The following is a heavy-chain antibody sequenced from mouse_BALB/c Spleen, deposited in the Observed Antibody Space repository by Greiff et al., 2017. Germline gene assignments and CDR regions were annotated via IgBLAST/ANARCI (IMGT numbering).Heavy chain of an antibody. V-gene: IGHV3-2*02. CDR2: ISYSGST. CDR3: ATPMITTGAMDY. D-gene: IGHD2-4*01. CDR1: GYSITSDYA. J-gene: IGHJ4*01. Sequence: EVQLQESGPGLVKPSQSLSLTCTVTGYSITSDYAWNWIRQFPGNKLEWMGYISYSGSTSYNPSLKSRISITRDTSKNQFFLQLNSVTTEDTATYYCATPMITTGAMDYWGQGTSVTVSS.